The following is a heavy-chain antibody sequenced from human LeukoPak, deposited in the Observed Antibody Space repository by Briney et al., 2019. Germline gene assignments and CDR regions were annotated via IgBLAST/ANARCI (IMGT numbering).Heavy chain of an antibody. CDR3: ARGSLYCSGTTCIN. J-gene: IGHJ4*02. V-gene: IGHV4-39*01. D-gene: IGHD2-2*01. CDR2: LYYSGST. Sequence: SETLSLTCAVSGGSISTSSYSWGWIRQPPGKGLEWIGGLYYSGSTYYNPSLQSRLTISVDTSKNQFSLKLSSVTAADTAVYYCARGSLYCSGTTCINWGQGTLVTVSS. CDR1: GGSISTSSYS.